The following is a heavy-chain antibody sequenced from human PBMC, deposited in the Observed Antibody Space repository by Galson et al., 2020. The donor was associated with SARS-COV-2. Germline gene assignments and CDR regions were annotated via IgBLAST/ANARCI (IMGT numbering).Heavy chain of an antibody. CDR2: IKRRIDGETT. Sequence: GGSLRLSCAVSGFTFSNAWMIWVRQAPGKGLEWVGRIKRRIDGETTDYAASVKGRFIISRDDLKYTLYLHMNGLKTEDTGVYYCAIRFGGLGYMDVWGKGTTVTVS. J-gene: IGHJ6*03. V-gene: IGHV3-15*01. CDR3: AIRFGGLGYMDV. CDR1: GFTFSNAW. D-gene: IGHD3-10*01.